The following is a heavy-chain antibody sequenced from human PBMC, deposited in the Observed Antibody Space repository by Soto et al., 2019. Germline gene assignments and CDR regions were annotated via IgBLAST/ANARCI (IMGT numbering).Heavy chain of an antibody. CDR2: MDYSGGT. D-gene: IGHD5-12*01. CDR1: DGSINSGGYY. CDR3: ARVPSMQYRGYRYMDV. V-gene: IGHV4-31*03. Sequence: QVQLQESGPGLVKPSQTLSLTCTVSDGSINSGGYYWTWIRQHPGKGLEWIGYMDYSGGTYYNPSLKSRVTMSVDTSENQFSLKLSTVTAADTAVYYCARVPSMQYRGYRYMDVWGKGTSVSVAS. J-gene: IGHJ6*04.